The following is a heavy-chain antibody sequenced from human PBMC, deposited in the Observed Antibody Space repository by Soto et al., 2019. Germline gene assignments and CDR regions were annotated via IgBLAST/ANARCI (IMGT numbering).Heavy chain of an antibody. CDR1: GFTFIKYA. V-gene: IGHV3-23*01. CDR3: ARDSFPPIDY. J-gene: IGHJ4*02. Sequence: EVQLLESGGGLVQPGGSLRLSCAASGFTFIKYAMTWVRQSPGKGLEWVSGISGSGSNTVYADSVKGRFTISRDNSKNTLYLQSNSLRVDDTAVYYCARDSFPPIDYWGQGTLVTVSS. CDR2: ISGSGSNT.